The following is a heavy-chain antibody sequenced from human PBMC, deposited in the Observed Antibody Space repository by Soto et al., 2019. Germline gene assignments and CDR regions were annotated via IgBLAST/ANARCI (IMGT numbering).Heavy chain of an antibody. D-gene: IGHD3-3*01. CDR3: ARGVYDFWSGHPKRLDY. CDR2: IRSKANSYAT. Sequence: PEGSLRLSCAASGFTFSGSAMHCLRQASWKGLGWVGRIRSKANSYATAYAVSVKGRFTISRDDSRNTAYLQMNSLKTEDTAVYYCARGVYDFWSGHPKRLDYWGQGTVVTVSS. V-gene: IGHV3-73*01. J-gene: IGHJ4*02. CDR1: GFTFSGSA.